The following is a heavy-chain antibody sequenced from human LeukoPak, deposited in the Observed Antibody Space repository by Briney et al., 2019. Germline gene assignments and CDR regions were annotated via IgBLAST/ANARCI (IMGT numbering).Heavy chain of an antibody. CDR1: GFTFSSYA. CDR2: ISYDGSNK. CDR3: AKGRQY. Sequence: PGGSLRLSCAGSGFTFSSYAMSWVRQAPGKGLEWVAVISYDGSNKYYADSVKGRFTISRDNSKNTLYLQMNSLRAEDTAVYYCAKGRQYWAQGTRVTVSS. V-gene: IGHV3-30*18. J-gene: IGHJ4*02.